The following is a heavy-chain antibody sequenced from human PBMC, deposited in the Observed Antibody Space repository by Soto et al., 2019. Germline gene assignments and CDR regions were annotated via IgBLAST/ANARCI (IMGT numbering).Heavy chain of an antibody. Sequence: SGGSLRLSCAASGFTFSSYSMNWFRQAPGKGLEWVSSISSSSSYIYYADSVKGRFTISRDNAKNSLYLQMNSLRAEDTAVYYCARDMISGSEVNYYYYGMDVWGQGTTVTVSS. CDR3: ARDMISGSEVNYYYYGMDV. V-gene: IGHV3-21*01. CDR2: ISSSSSYI. J-gene: IGHJ6*02. CDR1: GFTFSSYS. D-gene: IGHD3-16*01.